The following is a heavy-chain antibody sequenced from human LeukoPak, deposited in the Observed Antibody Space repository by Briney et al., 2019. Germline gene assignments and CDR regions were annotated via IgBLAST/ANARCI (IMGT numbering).Heavy chain of an antibody. D-gene: IGHD6-13*01. V-gene: IGHV4-59*08. Sequence: KTSETLSLTCSVSGVSNSAYYWSWIRQPPGKGLEWIGYINYSGRTDYNPSLKGRVTISVDTSKNQFSLKLSSVTAADTAVFYCARTISGWYYFDYWGQGTLVTVSS. J-gene: IGHJ4*02. CDR1: GVSNSAYY. CDR3: ARTISGWYYFDY. CDR2: INYSGRT.